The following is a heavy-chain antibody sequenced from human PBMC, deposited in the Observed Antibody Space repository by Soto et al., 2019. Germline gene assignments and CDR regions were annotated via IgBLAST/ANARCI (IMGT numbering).Heavy chain of an antibody. D-gene: IGHD2-21*01. V-gene: IGHV2-5*02. Sequence: SGRTLVNATQTLTLTCTFSGFSLSTSGVGVGWIRQPPGKALEWLALIYWDDDKRYSPSLKSRLTITKDSSKNQVVLTMTNMDPVDTATYYCAHRPLQFRPYDSWGQGTLVTFSS. CDR2: IYWDDDK. J-gene: IGHJ4*02. CDR1: GFSLSTSGVG. CDR3: AHRPLQFRPYDS.